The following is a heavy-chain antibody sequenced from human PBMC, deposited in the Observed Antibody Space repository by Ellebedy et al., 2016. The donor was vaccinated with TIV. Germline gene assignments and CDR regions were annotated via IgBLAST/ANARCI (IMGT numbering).Heavy chain of an antibody. Sequence: ASVKVSCXASGYIFISYNLNWVRQATGQGLEWMGWMNPNSGKTGYAQKFQGRVTMTRDTSTNTAYMELSSLRSEDTAVYYCARDTAGRGRFDPWGQGTLVTVSS. V-gene: IGHV1-8*01. D-gene: IGHD1-26*01. CDR1: GYIFISYN. J-gene: IGHJ5*02. CDR2: MNPNSGKT. CDR3: ARDTAGRGRFDP.